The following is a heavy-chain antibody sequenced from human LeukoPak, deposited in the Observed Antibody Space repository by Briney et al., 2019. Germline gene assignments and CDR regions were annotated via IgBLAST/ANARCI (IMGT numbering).Heavy chain of an antibody. J-gene: IGHJ6*03. CDR1: GFTFSSYG. CDR2: ISGSGGST. Sequence: GSLRLSCAASGFTFSSYGMSWVRQAPGKGLEWVSAISGSGGSTYYADSVKGRFTISRDNSKNTLYLQMNSLRAEDTAVYYCAKESSRYYYYYMDVWGKGTTVTISS. CDR3: AKESSRYYYYYMDV. V-gene: IGHV3-23*01.